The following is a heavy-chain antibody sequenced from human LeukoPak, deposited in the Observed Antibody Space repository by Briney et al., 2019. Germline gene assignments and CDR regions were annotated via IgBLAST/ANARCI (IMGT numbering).Heavy chain of an antibody. D-gene: IGHD3-9*01. J-gene: IGHJ4*02. CDR2: ISGSGDSA. CDR1: GFTFSSYA. CDR3: AKGPLRYFDWSPDY. Sequence: PEGSLRLSCAASGFTFSSYAMSWVRQAPGKGLEWVSAISGSGDSANYADSVKGRFTISRDNSKNTLYLQMNSLRAEDTAVYYCAKGPLRYFDWSPDYWGQGTLVTVSS. V-gene: IGHV3-23*01.